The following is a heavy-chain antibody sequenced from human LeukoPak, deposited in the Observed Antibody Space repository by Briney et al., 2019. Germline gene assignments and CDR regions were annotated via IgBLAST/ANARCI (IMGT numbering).Heavy chain of an antibody. CDR2: IYTSGST. D-gene: IGHD2-2*01. Sequence: SETLSLTCTVSGGSISSGSYYWSWIRQPAGKGLEWIGRIYTSGSTNYNPSLKSRVTISVDTSKNQFSLKLSSVTAADTAVYYCARTIVVVPAARHNWFDPWGQGTLVTVSS. V-gene: IGHV4-61*02. J-gene: IGHJ5*02. CDR3: ARTIVVVPAARHNWFDP. CDR1: GGSISSGSYY.